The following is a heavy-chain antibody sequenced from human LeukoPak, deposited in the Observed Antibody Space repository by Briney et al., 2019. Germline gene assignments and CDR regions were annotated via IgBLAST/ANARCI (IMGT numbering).Heavy chain of an antibody. V-gene: IGHV4-59*11. CDR3: ARVTTARPYYYYYYMDV. J-gene: IGHJ6*03. CDR2: IYDSGST. CDR1: GGSISSHY. Sequence: SETLSLTCTVSGGSISSHYWSWIRQPPGKGLEWIGYIYDSGSTNYNPSLKSRVTISVDTSKNQFSLKLSSVTAADTAVYYCARVTTARPYYYYYYMDVWGKGTTVTVSS. D-gene: IGHD6-6*01.